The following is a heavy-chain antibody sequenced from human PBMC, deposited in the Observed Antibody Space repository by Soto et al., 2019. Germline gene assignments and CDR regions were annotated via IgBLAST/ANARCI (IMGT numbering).Heavy chain of an antibody. J-gene: IGHJ4*02. V-gene: IGHV3-9*01. CDR3: AKDMDYGGNGDTFDY. CDR1: GFTFDDYA. CDR2: ISWNSGSI. D-gene: IGHD4-17*01. Sequence: EVQLVESGGGLVQPGRSLRLSCAASGFTFDDYAMHWVRQAPGKGLGWVSGISWNSGSIGYADSVKGRFTISRDNAKNSLYLQMNSLRAEDTALYYCAKDMDYGGNGDTFDYWGQGTLVTVSS.